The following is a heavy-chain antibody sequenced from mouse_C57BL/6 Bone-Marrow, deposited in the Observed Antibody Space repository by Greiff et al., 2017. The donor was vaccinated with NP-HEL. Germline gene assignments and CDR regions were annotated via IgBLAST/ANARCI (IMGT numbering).Heavy chain of an antibody. V-gene: IGHV14-4*01. Sequence: VQLKQSGAELVRPGASVKLSCTASGFNIKDDYMHWVKQRPEQGLEWIGWIDPESGDTEYASKFKGKATITADTSSNTAYLQLSSLTSEDTAVXYCTTDYGSHMDYWGRGTSVTVSA. CDR2: IDPESGDT. J-gene: IGHJ4*01. CDR3: TTDYGSHMDY. D-gene: IGHD1-1*01. CDR1: GFNIKDDY.